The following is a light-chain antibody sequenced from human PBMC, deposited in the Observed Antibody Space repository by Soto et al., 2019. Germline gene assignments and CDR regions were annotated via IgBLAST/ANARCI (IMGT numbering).Light chain of an antibody. V-gene: IGKV4-1*01. CDR2: WAS. CDR1: QSVLYSSNNKNY. Sequence: DIVMTQSPDSLAVSLGERATINCKSSQSVLYSSNNKNYLAWYQQKPGQPPKLLIYWASTRESGVPDRFSGRGSGTDFTLTITTLQAEDMAVYYWQQYYSTPRTFGQGTKVEIK. CDR3: QQYYSTPRT. J-gene: IGKJ1*01.